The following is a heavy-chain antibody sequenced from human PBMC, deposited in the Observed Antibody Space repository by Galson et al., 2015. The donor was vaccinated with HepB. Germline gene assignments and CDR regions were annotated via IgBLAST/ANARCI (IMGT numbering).Heavy chain of an antibody. V-gene: IGHV7-4-1*02. Sequence: SVKVSCKASGYTFSHHAMNWVRQTPGQGLEWMGWINTNTGNPTYGQGFTGRFIFSLDTSVSTAYLQISSLKAEDTAVYYCARGHSLRFLEWLDYGMDVWGQGTTVIVSS. CDR2: INTNTGNP. D-gene: IGHD3-3*01. J-gene: IGHJ6*02. CDR1: GYTFSHHA. CDR3: ARGHSLRFLEWLDYGMDV.